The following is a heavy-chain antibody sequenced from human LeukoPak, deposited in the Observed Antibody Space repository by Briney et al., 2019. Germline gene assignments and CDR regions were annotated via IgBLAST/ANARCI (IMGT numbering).Heavy chain of an antibody. CDR2: IYYTGST. CDR3: ARGRGSSSVCFDL. Sequence: SQTLSLTCTVSGDSISRGGYYWSWIRQHPEKGLEWIGYIYYTGSTYYNPPLKSRVTISVDTSKNQFSLKLSSVTAADTAVYYCARGRGSSSVCFDLWGRGTLVTVSS. CDR1: GDSISRGGYY. D-gene: IGHD6-6*01. V-gene: IGHV4-31*03. J-gene: IGHJ2*01.